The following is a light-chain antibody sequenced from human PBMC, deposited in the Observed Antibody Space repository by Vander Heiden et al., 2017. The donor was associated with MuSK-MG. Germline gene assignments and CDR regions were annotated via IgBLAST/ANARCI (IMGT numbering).Light chain of an antibody. CDR1: SGSDSTSYA. V-gene: IGLV8-61*01. J-gene: IGLJ3*02. CDR3: VLYMGSGIWV. CDR2: STS. Sequence: QTVVTQVPSFSVSPGGTVTLTCGFTSGSDSTSYAPSWYQHTPGHAPRTLIYSTSTRSSGVPDRFSGSILGNKAALTITGAQADDESDYYCVLYMGSGIWVFGGGTKLTVL.